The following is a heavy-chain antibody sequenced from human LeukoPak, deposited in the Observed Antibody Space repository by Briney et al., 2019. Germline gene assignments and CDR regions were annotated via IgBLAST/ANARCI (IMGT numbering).Heavy chain of an antibody. Sequence: SETLSLTCTVSGGSISSYYWSWIRQPPGKGLEWIGCIYYSGSTNYNPSLKSRVTISVDTSKNQFSLKLSSVTAADTAVYYCARVGYCTNGVCSFDAFDIWGQGTMVTVSS. J-gene: IGHJ3*02. V-gene: IGHV4-59*01. CDR1: GGSISSYY. CDR2: IYYSGST. D-gene: IGHD2-8*01. CDR3: ARVGYCTNGVCSFDAFDI.